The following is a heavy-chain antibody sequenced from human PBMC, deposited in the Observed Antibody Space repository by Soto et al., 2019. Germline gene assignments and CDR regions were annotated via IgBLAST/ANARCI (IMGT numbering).Heavy chain of an antibody. Sequence: EVQVVESGGGLVQPGGSLRLSCAASGFIFTDYWMSWVRQIPGKGLEWVASIKHDGREKYYVDSVKGRFTMSRDNANNLVYLQMNSLRTEDTAIYYCARVRYYDRNFDYWGQGTLVTVSS. CDR1: GFIFTDYW. D-gene: IGHD3-16*01. CDR2: IKHDGREK. J-gene: IGHJ4*02. CDR3: ARVRYYDRNFDY. V-gene: IGHV3-7*05.